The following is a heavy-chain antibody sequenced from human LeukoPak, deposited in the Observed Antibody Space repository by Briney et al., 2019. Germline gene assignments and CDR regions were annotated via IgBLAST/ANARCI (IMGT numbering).Heavy chain of an antibody. J-gene: IGHJ4*02. V-gene: IGHV3-74*01. Sequence: GGSPRLSCAASGNYWMHWVRKAPGKGLVWVSGIKTDGSDRRYADFVKGRFTISRDNAKNTLFLQMNSLRAEDTAVYYCIRDFLTVTTNDYWGQGTLVTVSS. CDR2: IKTDGSDR. D-gene: IGHD4-11*01. CDR1: GNYW. CDR3: IRDFLTVTTNDY.